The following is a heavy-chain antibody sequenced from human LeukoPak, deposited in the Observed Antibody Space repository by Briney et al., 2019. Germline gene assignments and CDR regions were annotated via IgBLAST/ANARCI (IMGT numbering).Heavy chain of an antibody. Sequence: GGSLRLSCAASGFTFSSYAMSWVRQAPGKGLEWVSAISGSGGSTYYADSVKGRFTISRDNSKSTLYLQMNSLRAEDTAVYYCAKRIAAAGGYHFDYWGQGTLVTVSS. CDR2: ISGSGGST. CDR1: GFTFSSYA. D-gene: IGHD6-13*01. CDR3: AKRIAAAGGYHFDY. J-gene: IGHJ4*02. V-gene: IGHV3-23*01.